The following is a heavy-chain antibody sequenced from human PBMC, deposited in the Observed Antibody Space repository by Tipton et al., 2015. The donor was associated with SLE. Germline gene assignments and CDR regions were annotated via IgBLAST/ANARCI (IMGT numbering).Heavy chain of an antibody. CDR3: ARGVRHFDL. Sequence: GLVKPSQILSLTCVISGDRVSSVSTAWNWIRQSPSRGLEYLGRTYYRSKWYSDYTLSVKSRITINPDTSKNQFSLQLNSVTPEDTAVYYCARGVRHFDLWGRGTLVTVSS. V-gene: IGHV6-1*01. CDR1: GDRVSSVSTA. J-gene: IGHJ2*01. CDR2: TYYRSKWYS.